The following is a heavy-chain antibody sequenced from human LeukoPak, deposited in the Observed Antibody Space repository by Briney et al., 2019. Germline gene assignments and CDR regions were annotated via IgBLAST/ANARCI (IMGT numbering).Heavy chain of an antibody. V-gene: IGHV4-4*07. D-gene: IGHD6-13*01. J-gene: IGHJ2*01. CDR2: IYTSGST. Sequence: PSETLSLTCTVPGGSISSYYWSWIRQPAGKGLEWIGRIYTSGSTNYNPSLKSRVTMSVDTSKNQFSLKLSSVTAADTAVYYCAGSIAAAGPFDLWGRGTLVTVSS. CDR3: AGSIAAAGPFDL. CDR1: GGSISSYY.